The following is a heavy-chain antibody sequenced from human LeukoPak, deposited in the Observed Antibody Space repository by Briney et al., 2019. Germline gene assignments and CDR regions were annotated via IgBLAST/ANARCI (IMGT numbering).Heavy chain of an antibody. J-gene: IGHJ6*02. CDR3: AKVINTVVVPYYYYYGMDV. CDR1: GFTFSSYA. CDR2: ISGSGGST. Sequence: GGSLRLSCAASGFTFSSYAMSWVRQAPGKGLEWVSAISGSGGSTYYADSVKGRFTISRDNSKNTLYLQMNSLRAEDTAVYYCAKVINTVVVPYYYYYGMDVWGQGTTVTVSS. V-gene: IGHV3-23*01. D-gene: IGHD4-23*01.